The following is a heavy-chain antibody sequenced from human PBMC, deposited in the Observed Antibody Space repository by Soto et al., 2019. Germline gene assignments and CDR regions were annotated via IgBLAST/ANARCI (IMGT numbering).Heavy chain of an antibody. CDR1: GFTFSSYA. Sequence: GGSLRLSCAASGFTFSSYAMSWVRQAPGKGLEWVSAISGSGGSTYYADSVKGRFTISRDNSKNTLYLQMNSLRAEDTAVYYCARADGYCSGGSCSKIRDRVYGPFDYWGQGTLVTVSS. CDR3: ARADGYCSGGSCSKIRDRVYGPFDY. CDR2: ISGSGGST. J-gene: IGHJ4*02. V-gene: IGHV3-23*01. D-gene: IGHD2-15*01.